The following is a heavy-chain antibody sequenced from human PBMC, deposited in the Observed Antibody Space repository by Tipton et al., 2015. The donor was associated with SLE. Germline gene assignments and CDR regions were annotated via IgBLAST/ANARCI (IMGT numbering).Heavy chain of an antibody. J-gene: IGHJ3*02. CDR2: INHSGST. V-gene: IGHV4-34*01. CDR3: ARRVGSGTYLDAFDI. Sequence: TLSLTCAVYGGSFSGYYWSWIRQPPGKGLEWIGEINHSGSTNYDPSLKSRVTISVDTSKNQFSLKLSSVTAADTAVYYCARRVGSGTYLDAFDIWGQGTMVTVSS. D-gene: IGHD3-10*01. CDR1: GGSFSGYY.